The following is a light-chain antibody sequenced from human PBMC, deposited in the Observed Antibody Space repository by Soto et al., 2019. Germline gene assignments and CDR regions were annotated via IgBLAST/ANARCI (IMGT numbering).Light chain of an antibody. Sequence: QPVLTQSPSASASLGASVKLTCTLSSGHSSYAIAWHQQQPEKGPRYLMKLNSDGSHSKGAGIPDRFSGSSSGAERYLTISSLRSEHEADYYCQTWGTGIRVFGGGTKVTVL. CDR3: QTWGTGIRV. J-gene: IGLJ3*02. V-gene: IGLV4-69*01. CDR1: SGHSSYA. CDR2: LNSDGSH.